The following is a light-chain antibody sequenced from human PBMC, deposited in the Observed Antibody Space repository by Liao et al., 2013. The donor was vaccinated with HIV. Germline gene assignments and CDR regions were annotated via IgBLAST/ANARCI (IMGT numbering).Light chain of an antibody. CDR1: KLGDRY. Sequence: YELTQPPSVSVSPGQTATITCSGNKLGDRYVSWYQQKPGQSPLLVIYQDIKRPSGIPERFSGSNSVNTATLTISGTQAIDEADYYCQTWDRSTYVFGTGTKVTVL. CDR2: QDI. V-gene: IGLV3-1*01. CDR3: QTWDRSTYV. J-gene: IGLJ1*01.